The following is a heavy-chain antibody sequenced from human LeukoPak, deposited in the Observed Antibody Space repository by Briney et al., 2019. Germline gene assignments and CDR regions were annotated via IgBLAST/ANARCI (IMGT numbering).Heavy chain of an antibody. Sequence: SETLSLTCTVSGGSISSSYYWGWIRQPPGKGLEWIGSIYYSGSTYYNPSLKSRVTISVDTSKNQFSLKLSSVTAADTAVYYCARRHYYGSGSYTYYFDYWGQGTLVTVSS. CDR2: IYYSGST. CDR3: ARRHYYGSGSYTYYFDY. CDR1: GGSISSSYY. V-gene: IGHV4-39*01. D-gene: IGHD3-10*01. J-gene: IGHJ4*02.